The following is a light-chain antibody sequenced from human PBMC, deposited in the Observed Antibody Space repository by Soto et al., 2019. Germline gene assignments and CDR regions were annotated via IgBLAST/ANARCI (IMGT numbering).Light chain of an antibody. Sequence: QSALTQPASVSGSPGQSIIISCTGTRNDVGSYRLVSWYQQYPGKAPKLIIYEDNRRPSGISGRFSGSKSGNTASLKISGGQTEDEAHYYCCSYAGSTIFVFGSGTKLTVL. CDR2: EDN. CDR1: RNDVGSYRL. V-gene: IGLV2-23*01. CDR3: CSYAGSTIFV. J-gene: IGLJ1*01.